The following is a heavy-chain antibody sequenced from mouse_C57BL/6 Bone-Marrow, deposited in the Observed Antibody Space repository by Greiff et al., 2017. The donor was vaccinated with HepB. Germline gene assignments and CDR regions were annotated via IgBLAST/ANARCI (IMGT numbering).Heavy chain of an antibody. V-gene: IGHV1-81*01. CDR1: GYTFTSYG. CDR3: ARDYYGSSYVGYFDV. CDR2: IYPRSGNT. D-gene: IGHD1-1*01. J-gene: IGHJ1*03. Sequence: QVQLQQSGAELARPGASVKLSCKASGYTFTSYGISWVKQRTGQGLEWIGEIYPRSGNTYYNEKFKGKATLTADKSSSTAYMELRSLTSEDSAVYFCARDYYGSSYVGYFDVWGTGTTVTVSS.